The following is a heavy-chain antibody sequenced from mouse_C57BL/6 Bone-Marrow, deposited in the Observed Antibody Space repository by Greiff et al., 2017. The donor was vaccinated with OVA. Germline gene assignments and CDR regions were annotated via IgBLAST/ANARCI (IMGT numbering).Heavy chain of an antibody. CDR3: TTNRYEYGSSLYAMDY. CDR2: IDPDNGDT. V-gene: IGHV14-4*01. J-gene: IGHJ4*01. D-gene: IGHD1-1*01. Sequence: EVKLMESGAELVRPGASVKLSCTASGFTINDDYMHWVKQRPEQGLEWIGWIDPDNGDTEYASKFQGKATITADTSSNTAYLQLSSLTSEDTAVYYCTTNRYEYGSSLYAMDYWGQGTSGTVSS. CDR1: GFTINDDY.